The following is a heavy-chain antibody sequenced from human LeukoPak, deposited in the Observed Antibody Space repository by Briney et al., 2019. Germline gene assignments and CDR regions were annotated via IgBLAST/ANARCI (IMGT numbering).Heavy chain of an antibody. Sequence: SETLSLTCTVSGGSISSYYWSWIRQPPGKGLEWIGYIYYSGSTNYNPSLKSRVTISVDTSKNQFSLKLSSVTAADTAVYYCAPFLRGYFDYWGQETLVTVSS. CDR3: APFLRGYFDY. CDR2: IYYSGST. CDR1: GGSISSYY. D-gene: IGHD2/OR15-2a*01. J-gene: IGHJ4*02. V-gene: IGHV4-59*01.